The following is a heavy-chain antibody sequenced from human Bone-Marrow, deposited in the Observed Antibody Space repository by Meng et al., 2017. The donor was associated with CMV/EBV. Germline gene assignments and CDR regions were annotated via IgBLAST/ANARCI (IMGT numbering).Heavy chain of an antibody. CDR3: AKDAPTSATTWYPFDS. Sequence: GGSLRLSCAASGFTFSSYAMSWVRQAPGKGLEWVSAISSSGANTYYADSVKGRFTISRDNAKNTLYLQMNSLRAEDTALYYCAKDAPTSATTWYPFDSWGQGTLVTVSS. CDR2: ISSSGANT. D-gene: IGHD6-13*01. CDR1: GFTFSSYA. J-gene: IGHJ4*02. V-gene: IGHV3-23*01.